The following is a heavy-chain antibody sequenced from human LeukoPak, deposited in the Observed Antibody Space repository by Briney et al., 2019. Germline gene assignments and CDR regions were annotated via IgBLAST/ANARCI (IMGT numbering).Heavy chain of an antibody. CDR3: ARTKWQLPWT. CDR1: GFIFSSYE. Sequence: GGSLRLSCAASGFIFSSYEMSWVRQAPGKGLEWVSYISTSGTTIYHADSLKGRFTISRDNTKNSVYLEMNSLRAEDTAIYYCARTKWQLPWTWGLGTLVTVSS. J-gene: IGHJ4*02. D-gene: IGHD1-26*01. CDR2: ISTSGTTI. V-gene: IGHV3-48*03.